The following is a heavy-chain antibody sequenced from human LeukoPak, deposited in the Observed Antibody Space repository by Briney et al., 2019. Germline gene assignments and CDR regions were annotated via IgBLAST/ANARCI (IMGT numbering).Heavy chain of an antibody. CDR2: IYYSGST. Sequence: SETLSLTCTVSGGSISSYYWSWIRQPPGKGLEWIGYIYYSGSTNYNPSLKSRVTISVDTSKNQFSLKLSSVTAADTAVYYCARDSPYYYGSGSYFHYWGQGTLVTVSS. CDR1: GGSISSYY. D-gene: IGHD3-10*01. J-gene: IGHJ4*02. CDR3: ARDSPYYYGSGSYFHY. V-gene: IGHV4-59*12.